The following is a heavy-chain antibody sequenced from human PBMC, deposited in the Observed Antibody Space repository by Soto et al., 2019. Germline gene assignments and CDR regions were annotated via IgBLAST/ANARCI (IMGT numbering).Heavy chain of an antibody. CDR2: IKQDGSEK. CDR3: ARDSTAQHFDY. J-gene: IGHJ4*02. V-gene: IGHV3-7*03. Sequence: EVPLVESGGGLVQPGGSLRLSCAASGFTFSSYWMSWVRQAPGNGLEWVSNIKQDGSEKYYVDSVNGRFTISRDNAKNSLYLQMNSLRAEETAVYYCARDSTAQHFDYWGQGTLVTVSS. CDR1: GFTFSSYW. D-gene: IGHD3-3*02.